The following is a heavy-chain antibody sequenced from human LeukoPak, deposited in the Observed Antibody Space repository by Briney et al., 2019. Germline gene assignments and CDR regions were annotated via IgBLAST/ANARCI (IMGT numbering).Heavy chain of an antibody. CDR2: INPNSGGT. CDR3: ARDEYCSGSSCYSGDY. D-gene: IGHD2-15*01. J-gene: IGHJ4*02. V-gene: IGHV1-2*06. CDR1: GYTFTGYY. Sequence: ASVKVSCKASGYTFTGYYMHWVRQAPGHGLEWMGRINPNSGGTNYAQKFQGRVTMTRDTSISTAYMELSRLRSDDTAVYYCARDEYCSGSSCYSGDYWGQGTLVTVSS.